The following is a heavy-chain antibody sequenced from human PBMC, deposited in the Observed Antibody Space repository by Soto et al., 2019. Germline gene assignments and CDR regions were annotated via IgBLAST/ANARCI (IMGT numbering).Heavy chain of an antibody. CDR2: FDPEDGET. J-gene: IGHJ4*02. Sequence: QVQLVQSGAEVKKPGASVKVSCKVSGYTRTELSMHWVRQAPGKGLEWMGGFDPEDGETIYAQKFQCRVTMTEDTSTDTAYMELSRLRSEDTAVYYCETNYSSSWYRVRYFDYWGQGTLVIVSS. CDR3: ETNYSSSWYRVRYFDY. D-gene: IGHD6-13*01. V-gene: IGHV1-24*01. CDR1: GYTRTELS.